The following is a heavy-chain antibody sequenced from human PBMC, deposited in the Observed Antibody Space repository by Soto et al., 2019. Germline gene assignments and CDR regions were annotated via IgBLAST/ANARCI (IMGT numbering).Heavy chain of an antibody. CDR2: IYFDGITT. CDR3: ARGGAMGVDY. D-gene: IGHD1-26*01. Sequence: GGSLRLSCTASGFTFNTHWMHWVRQAPGKGLVWVSRIYFDGITTNYADSVKGRLTVSRDNAKNTVYLHVNTLRDEDTAVYYCARGGAMGVDYWGQGTLVTAPQ. J-gene: IGHJ4*02. V-gene: IGHV3-74*01. CDR1: GFTFNTHW.